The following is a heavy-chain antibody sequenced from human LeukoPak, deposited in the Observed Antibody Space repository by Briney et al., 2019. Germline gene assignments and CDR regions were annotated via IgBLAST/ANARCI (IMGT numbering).Heavy chain of an antibody. V-gene: IGHV3-13*01. CDR3: ARAVTLNWFDP. CDR2: IGTAGDT. D-gene: IGHD2/OR15-2a*01. Sequence: GGSLRLSCAASGFTFSSYDMHCVRQATGKGLEWVSAIGTAGDTYYPGSVKGRFTISRENAKNSLYLQMNSLRAGDTAVYYCARAVTLNWFDPWGQGTLVTVSS. CDR1: GFTFSSYD. J-gene: IGHJ5*02.